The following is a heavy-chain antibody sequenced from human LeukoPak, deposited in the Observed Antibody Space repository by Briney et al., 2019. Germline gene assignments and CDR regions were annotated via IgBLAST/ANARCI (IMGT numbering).Heavy chain of an antibody. Sequence: ASVKVSCKASGYTFTSYDISWVRQATGQGLEWMGWINANSGNTNYAQKFQGRVTMTRNTSTSTVYMELSRARSEERGVYYCETVLPRYTWHVIGVSFDSWGQGTLVTVSS. CDR1: GYTFTSYD. D-gene: IGHD3-16*02. V-gene: IGHV1-8*01. CDR3: ETVLPRYTWHVIGVSFDS. CDR2: INANSGNT. J-gene: IGHJ4*02.